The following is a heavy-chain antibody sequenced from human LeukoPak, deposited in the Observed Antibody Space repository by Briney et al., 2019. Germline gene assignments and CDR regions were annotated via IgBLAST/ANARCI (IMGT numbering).Heavy chain of an antibody. V-gene: IGHV1-46*01. CDR3: AREGPVQAIDY. D-gene: IGHD2-2*01. CDR2: INPSGGST. CDR1: GYTFTSYY. J-gene: IGHJ4*02. Sequence: ASVKASCKASGYTFTSYYMHWVRQAPGQGLEWMGIINPSGGSTSYAQKFQGRVTMTRDMSTSTVYMELSSLRSEDTAVYYCAREGPVQAIDYWGQGTLVTVSS.